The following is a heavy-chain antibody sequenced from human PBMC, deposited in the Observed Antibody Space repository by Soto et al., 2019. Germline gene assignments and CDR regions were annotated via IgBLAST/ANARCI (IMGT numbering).Heavy chain of an antibody. CDR1: GYTFTTYG. J-gene: IGHJ6*03. CDR3: ARDQLVVAAPHYYYMDV. Sequence: ASVKVSCKASGYTFTTYGISWVRQAPGQGLEWMGWISTYRGNTNYAQNLQGRVSMTTDTSTSTAYMELRSLRSDDTAVYYCARDQLVVAAPHYYYMDVWGKGTTATVSS. D-gene: IGHD2-15*01. CDR2: ISTYRGNT. V-gene: IGHV1-18*01.